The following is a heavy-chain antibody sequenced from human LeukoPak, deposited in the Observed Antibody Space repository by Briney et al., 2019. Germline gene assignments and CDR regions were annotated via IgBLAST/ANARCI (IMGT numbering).Heavy chain of an antibody. CDR2: ISAYNGNT. Sequence: GASVKVSCKASGYTFTSYGISWVRQAPGQGLEWMGWISAYNGNTNYAQKLQGRVTMTTDTSTSTAYMELRSLRSDDTAVYYCATYCSSTSCYSPYYYYGMDVWGQGTTVTVS. CDR1: GYTFTSYG. J-gene: IGHJ6*02. V-gene: IGHV1-18*01. D-gene: IGHD2-2*01. CDR3: ATYCSSTSCYSPYYYYGMDV.